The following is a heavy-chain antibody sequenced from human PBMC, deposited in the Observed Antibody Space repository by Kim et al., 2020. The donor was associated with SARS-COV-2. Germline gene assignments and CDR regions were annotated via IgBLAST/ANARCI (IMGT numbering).Heavy chain of an antibody. CDR2: IIPIFGTA. CDR3: ARDGVDTAMVYYYYGMDV. Sequence: SVKVSCKASGGTFSSYAISWVRQAPGQGLEWMGGIIPIFGTANYAQKFQGRVTITADESTSTAYMELSSLRSEDTAVYYCARDGVDTAMVYYYYGMDVWGQGTTVTVSS. CDR1: GGTFSSYA. V-gene: IGHV1-69*13. J-gene: IGHJ6*02. D-gene: IGHD5-18*01.